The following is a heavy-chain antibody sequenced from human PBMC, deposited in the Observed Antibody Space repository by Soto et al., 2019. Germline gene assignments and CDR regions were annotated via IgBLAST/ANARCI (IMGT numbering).Heavy chain of an antibody. D-gene: IGHD2-15*01. V-gene: IGHV1-69*12. Sequence: QVQLVQSGAEVKKPGSSVKVSCKASGGSFRREAINWVRQAPGQGPEWMGGILPIFGTADYAQKFQGRVTITADVSTTTAYMELSSLRFEDTAVYYCARDDSLPDNGFDVWGQGTTVTVSS. CDR2: ILPIFGTA. CDR3: ARDDSLPDNGFDV. J-gene: IGHJ3*01. CDR1: GGSFRREA.